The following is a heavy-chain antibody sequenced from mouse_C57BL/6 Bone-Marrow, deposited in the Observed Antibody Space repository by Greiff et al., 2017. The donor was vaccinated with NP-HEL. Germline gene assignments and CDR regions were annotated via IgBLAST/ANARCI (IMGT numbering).Heavy chain of an antibody. V-gene: IGHV1-81*01. CDR1: GYTFTSYG. CDR2: IYPRSGNT. CDR3: ARSLWEDGSNYFDY. J-gene: IGHJ2*01. Sequence: QVQLQQSGAELARPGASVKLSCKASGYTFTSYGISWVKQRPGQGLEWIGEIYPRSGNTYYNEKFKGKATLTADKSSSTAYMELRSLTSEDSAVYFCARSLWEDGSNYFDYWGQGTTLTVSS. D-gene: IGHD1-1*01.